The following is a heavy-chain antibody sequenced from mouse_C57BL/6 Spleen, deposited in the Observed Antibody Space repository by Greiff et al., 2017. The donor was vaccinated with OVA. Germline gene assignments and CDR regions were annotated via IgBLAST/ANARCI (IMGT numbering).Heavy chain of an antibody. CDR2: INPNNGGT. Sequence: EVQLQQSGPELVKPGASVKISCKASGYTFTDYYMNWVKQSHGKSLEWIGDINPNNGGTSYNQKFKGKATLTVDKSSSTAYMELRSLTSEDSAVYYCARGLLWYQRFDYWGQGTTLTVSS. V-gene: IGHV1-26*01. J-gene: IGHJ2*01. D-gene: IGHD2-10*01. CDR3: ARGLLWYQRFDY. CDR1: GYTFTDYY.